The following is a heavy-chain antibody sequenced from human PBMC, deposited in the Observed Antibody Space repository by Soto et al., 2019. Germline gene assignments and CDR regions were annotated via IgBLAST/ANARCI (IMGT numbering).Heavy chain of an antibody. CDR1: GLIFDNYG. V-gene: IGHV3-30*18. D-gene: IGHD6-6*01. CDR2: ISYDGSNK. CDR3: AKGDSSSSIYGMDV. Sequence: QVQLVESGGGVVQPGRSLRLSCAASGLIFDNYGMYWVRQAPGKGLEWVAGISYDGSNKYYADSVKGRFTISRDNSKNTLYLQMNSLRGEDTAVYYCAKGDSSSSIYGMDVWGQGTTVTGSS. J-gene: IGHJ6*02.